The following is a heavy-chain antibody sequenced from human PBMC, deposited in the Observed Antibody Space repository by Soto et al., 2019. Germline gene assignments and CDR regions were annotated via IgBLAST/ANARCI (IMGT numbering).Heavy chain of an antibody. CDR1: GGGNLRDYR. V-gene: IGHV1-69*01. Sequence: QVQLVQSGAEVKEPGSSVKVSCKASGGGNLRDYRTTWVRRAPGQGLEWMGGIIPKLGSANYAQNFQGRGTVTADESTNSVYGELRSLKSDDRAVYSWALGGDGSNSGAVYGGQEPPVTFSS. J-gene: IGHJ4*02. CDR3: ALGGDGSNSGAVY. D-gene: IGHD1-26*01. CDR2: IIPKLGSA.